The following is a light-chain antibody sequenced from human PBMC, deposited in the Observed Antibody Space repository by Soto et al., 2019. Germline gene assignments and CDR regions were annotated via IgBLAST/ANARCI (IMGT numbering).Light chain of an antibody. J-gene: IGKJ1*01. CDR2: EAS. CDR1: QDISDY. V-gene: IGKV1-9*01. Sequence: DIQMTQSPSSLSASLGDTVTITCRASQDISDYLAWYQQKPGKAPNLLIYEASTLQSGVPSRFSGSGSGTEFTLSVSSLQPEDFATYYCLQLDSYPRTFGQGTKVDI. CDR3: LQLDSYPRT.